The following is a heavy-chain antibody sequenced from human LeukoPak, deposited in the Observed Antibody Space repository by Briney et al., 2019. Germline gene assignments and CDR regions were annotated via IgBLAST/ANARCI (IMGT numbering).Heavy chain of an antibody. Sequence: GGSLRLSCAASGFTFSSYWMHWVRQAPGKGLVWVSRINSDGSSTSYADSVKGRFTISRDNAKNTPYLQMNSLRAEDTAVYYCARVRQGRYFDYWGQGTLVTVSS. V-gene: IGHV3-74*01. D-gene: IGHD3-10*01. CDR3: ARVRQGRYFDY. CDR2: INSDGSST. J-gene: IGHJ4*02. CDR1: GFTFSSYW.